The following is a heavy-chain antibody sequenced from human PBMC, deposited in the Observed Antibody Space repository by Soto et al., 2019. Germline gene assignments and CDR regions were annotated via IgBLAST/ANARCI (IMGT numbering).Heavy chain of an antibody. V-gene: IGHV3-48*02. CDR2: ISSSGSTI. Sequence: GGSLRLSCAASGFTFSSFSMNWVRQAPGEGLEWVSYISSSGSTIYYADSVKGRFTISRDNAKKSLYLQMNSQRDEDTALYYCARADYGDQYYFDYWGQGTLVTVSS. D-gene: IGHD4-17*01. CDR1: GFTFSSFS. J-gene: IGHJ4*02. CDR3: ARADYGDQYYFDY.